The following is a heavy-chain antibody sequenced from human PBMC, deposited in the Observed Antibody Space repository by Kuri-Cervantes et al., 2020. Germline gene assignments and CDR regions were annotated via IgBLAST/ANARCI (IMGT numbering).Heavy chain of an antibody. J-gene: IGHJ4*02. Sequence: ASVKVSCKASGYTFTRYGISWVRQAPGQGLEWMGWISAYNGNTNYAQKLQGRVTMTTDTSTSTAYMELRSLRSDDTAVYYCARIGYCSSTSCYDYWGQGTLVTDSS. D-gene: IGHD2-2*01. CDR3: ARIGYCSSTSCYDY. CDR1: GYTFTRYG. CDR2: ISAYNGNT. V-gene: IGHV1-18*01.